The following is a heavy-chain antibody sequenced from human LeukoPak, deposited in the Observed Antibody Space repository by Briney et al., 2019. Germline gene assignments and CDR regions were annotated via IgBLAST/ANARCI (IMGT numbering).Heavy chain of an antibody. Sequence: GEPLKISCKGSGYSFTSYWIGWVRQMPGKGLEWMGIIYPGDSDTRYSPSFQGQVTISADKSISTAYLQWSSLKASDTAMYYCARLGGGGDYVLDYYFYMDVWGKGTTVTVSS. CDR1: GYSFTSYW. D-gene: IGHD4-17*01. V-gene: IGHV5-51*01. CDR2: IYPGDSDT. J-gene: IGHJ6*03. CDR3: ARLGGGGDYVLDYYFYMDV.